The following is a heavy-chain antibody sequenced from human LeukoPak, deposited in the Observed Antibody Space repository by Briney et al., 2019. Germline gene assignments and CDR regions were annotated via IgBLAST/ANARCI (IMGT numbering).Heavy chain of an antibody. D-gene: IGHD5-24*01. J-gene: IGHJ4*02. CDR3: AKDGYTNSRGRYFDY. CDR2: INTRGGPT. CDR1: GYTFTNYF. V-gene: IGHV1-46*01. Sequence: ASVTVSCKASGYTFTNYFLHWVRQAPGQGLEWMGIINTRGGPTTYGQKSQGRVSMTFNTSTTTVYMELTNLTSKDTAVYFCAKDGYTNSRGRYFDYWGQGTLVTISS.